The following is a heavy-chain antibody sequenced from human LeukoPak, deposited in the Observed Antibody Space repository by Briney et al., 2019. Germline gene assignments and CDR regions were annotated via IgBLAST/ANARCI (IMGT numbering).Heavy chain of an antibody. CDR2: IRHDGSSQ. V-gene: IGHV3-30*02. D-gene: IGHD3-16*02. CDR3: AKRGAEVGVTVAPGDY. J-gene: IGHJ4*02. CDR1: GFTFSSYG. Sequence: GGSLRLSCAASGFTFSSYGMHWVRQAPGKGLEWVAFIRHDGSSQYYGDSVKGRFTISRDNSKNTLYLQMNSLRAEDTAVYYCAKRGAEVGVTVAPGDYWGQGTLVTVSS.